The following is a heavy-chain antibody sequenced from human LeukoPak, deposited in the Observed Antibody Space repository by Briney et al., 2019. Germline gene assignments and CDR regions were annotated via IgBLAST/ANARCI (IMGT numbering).Heavy chain of an antibody. CDR1: GGTFSSYA. Sequence: SVKVSCKASGGTFSSYAINWVRQAPGQGLEWMGGIIPIFGTTNYAQKFQGRVTITADESTSTAYMELSSLRSEDTAVYYCARGPVVVAARYDFDYWGQGTLVTVSS. D-gene: IGHD2-15*01. CDR2: IIPIFGTT. V-gene: IGHV1-69*13. J-gene: IGHJ4*02. CDR3: ARGPVVVAARYDFDY.